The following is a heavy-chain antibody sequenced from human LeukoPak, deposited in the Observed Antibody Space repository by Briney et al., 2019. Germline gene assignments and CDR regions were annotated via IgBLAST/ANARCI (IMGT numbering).Heavy chain of an antibody. CDR1: GFTFSSYE. CDR3: AKDGQDIVVVVAADYFDY. Sequence: GGSLRLSCAASGFTFSSYEMNWVRQAPGKGLEWVSAISGSGGSTYYADSVKGRFTISRDNSKNTLYLQMNSLRAEDTAVYYCAKDGQDIVVVVAADYFDYWGQGTLVTVSS. CDR2: ISGSGGST. J-gene: IGHJ4*02. V-gene: IGHV3-23*01. D-gene: IGHD2-15*01.